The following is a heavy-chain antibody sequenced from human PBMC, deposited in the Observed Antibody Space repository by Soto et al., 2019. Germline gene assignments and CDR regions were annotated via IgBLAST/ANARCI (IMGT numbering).Heavy chain of an antibody. D-gene: IGHD2-8*01. V-gene: IGHV3-23*01. J-gene: IGHJ4*02. Sequence: EVQLLESGGGLVQPGGSVRLSCVASRFSFSSYEMSWFRQAAGKGLEWVSRVSLTGDRTNYAGSVKGRLTVSRDNFKNTLYLEMDSLRPEDTAIYYCARGGGYCTPTSCAIDSWGRGTPVTVSS. CDR3: ARGGGYCTPTSCAIDS. CDR1: RFSFSSYE. CDR2: VSLTGDRT.